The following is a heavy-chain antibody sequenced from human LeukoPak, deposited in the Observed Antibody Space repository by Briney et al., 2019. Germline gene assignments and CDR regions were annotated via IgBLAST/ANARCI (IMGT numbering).Heavy chain of an antibody. Sequence: SCAASGFTFSSYGMHWVRQAPGQGLEWMGWINPKSGGTNYAQQFQGRVTMTRDTSISTAYIEVNRLISDDTAVYYCASHGSEYSSSWYYFQHWGQGTLVTVSS. J-gene: IGHJ1*01. D-gene: IGHD6-13*01. CDR3: ASHGSEYSSSWYYFQH. CDR1: GFTFSSYG. CDR2: INPKSGGT. V-gene: IGHV1-2*02.